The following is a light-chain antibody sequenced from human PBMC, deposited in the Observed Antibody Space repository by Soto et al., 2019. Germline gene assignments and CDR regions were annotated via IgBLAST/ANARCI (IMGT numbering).Light chain of an antibody. CDR1: QSVLYSSNNKNY. V-gene: IGKV4-1*01. CDR3: QQYYSTPLT. CDR2: CAS. J-gene: IGKJ4*01. Sequence: DIVMTQSPDSLAVSLGERATINCKSSQSVLYSSNNKNYLAWYQQKPVQPPKLLIYCASTRESGVPHRFSGRGTGTDFTLTISSLQAEEEAVYYCQQYYSTPLTFGGGTKVEIK.